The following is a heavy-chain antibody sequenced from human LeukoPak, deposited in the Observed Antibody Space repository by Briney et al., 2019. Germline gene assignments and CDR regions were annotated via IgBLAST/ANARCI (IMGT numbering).Heavy chain of an antibody. CDR3: ARDRDWNLDY. J-gene: IGHJ4*02. V-gene: IGHV1-18*01. CDR2: ISAYKGNT. Sequence: ALVTVSCKASGYTFTTYGISWVRQAPGQGLEWMGWISAYKGNTNYAQKFQGRVTMTTDTSTSTAYMELRSLTSDDTAVYYCARDRDWNLDYWGQGPLVTVSS. D-gene: IGHD1-1*01. CDR1: GYTFTTYG.